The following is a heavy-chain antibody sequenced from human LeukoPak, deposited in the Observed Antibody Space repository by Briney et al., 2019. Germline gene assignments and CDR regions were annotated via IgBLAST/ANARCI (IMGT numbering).Heavy chain of an antibody. CDR2: INHSGST. V-gene: IGHV4-34*01. Sequence: SETLSLTCAVYGGYFSGYYWSWIRQPPGKGLEWIGEINHSGSTNYNPSLKSRVTISVDTSKNQFSLKLSSVTAADTAVYYCARGRYYGDYRVDPWGQGTLVTVSS. J-gene: IGHJ5*02. D-gene: IGHD4-17*01. CDR1: GGYFSGYY. CDR3: ARGRYYGDYRVDP.